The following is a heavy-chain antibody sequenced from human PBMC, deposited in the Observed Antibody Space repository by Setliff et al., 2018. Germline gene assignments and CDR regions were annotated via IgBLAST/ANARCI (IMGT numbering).Heavy chain of an antibody. CDR1: GFDFSSYG. Sequence: GGSLRLSCVASGFDFSSYGMHWVRQAPGKGLEWVSLIRYDSSTKDYADSVKGRFDISRDSSKNTVYLQMNSLTAEDTAMYYCATLSKDLNYWGQGTLVTVSS. D-gene: IGHD3-3*01. CDR3: ATLSKDLNY. CDR2: IRYDSSTK. V-gene: IGHV3-30*02. J-gene: IGHJ4*02.